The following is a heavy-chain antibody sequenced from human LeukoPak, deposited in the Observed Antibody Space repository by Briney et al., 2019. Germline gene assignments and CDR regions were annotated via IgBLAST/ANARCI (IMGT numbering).Heavy chain of an antibody. CDR3: ARGPYSGYDWWGPDY. J-gene: IGHJ4*02. CDR2: INSDGSST. CDR1: GVTFSSYW. Sequence: PGGSLRLSCAASGVTFSSYWMHWVRQAPGKGLVWVSRINSDGSSTSYADSVKGRFTISRDNAKNTLYLQMNSLRAEDTAVYYCARGPYSGYDWWGPDYWGQGTLVTVSS. V-gene: IGHV3-74*01. D-gene: IGHD5-12*01.